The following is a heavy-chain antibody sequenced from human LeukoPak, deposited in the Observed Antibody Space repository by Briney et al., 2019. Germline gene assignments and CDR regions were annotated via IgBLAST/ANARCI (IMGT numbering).Heavy chain of an antibody. Sequence: SVKVSCKASGGSFTTYVITWVRQAPGQGLEWMGRIIPILDVANFAQKFQGRVTTTADKSTNTAHMELSSLRSEDTAVYYCTREGVYSPDPSSYHRYAFDIWGQGTMVTVSS. V-gene: IGHV1-69*04. J-gene: IGHJ3*02. CDR2: IIPILDVA. CDR1: GGSFTTYV. D-gene: IGHD3-16*02. CDR3: TREGVYSPDPSSYHRYAFDI.